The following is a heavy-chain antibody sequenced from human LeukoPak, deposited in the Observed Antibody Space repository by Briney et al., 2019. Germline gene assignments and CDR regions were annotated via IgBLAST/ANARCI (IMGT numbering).Heavy chain of an antibody. V-gene: IGHV1-46*01. Sequence: ASVKVSCKASGYTFTSYGISWVRQAPGQGLEWMGIINPSGGSTSYAQKFQGRVTMTRDTSTSTVYMELSSLRSEDTAVYYCAREPLTSHITIFGVVRNWYFDLWGRGTLVTVSS. CDR2: INPSGGST. J-gene: IGHJ2*01. CDR1: GYTFTSYG. CDR3: AREPLTSHITIFGVVRNWYFDL. D-gene: IGHD3-3*01.